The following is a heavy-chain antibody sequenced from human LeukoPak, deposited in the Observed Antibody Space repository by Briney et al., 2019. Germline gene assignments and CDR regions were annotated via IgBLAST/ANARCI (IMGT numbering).Heavy chain of an antibody. CDR2: ISGSGGSS. CDR1: GFTFSSYA. J-gene: IGHJ4*02. V-gene: IGHV3-23*01. CDR3: AKAVAGNFDY. D-gene: IGHD6-19*01. Sequence: PGGPLRLSCAASGFTFSSYAMSWVRQAPGKGLEGVSAISGSGGSSYYADSVKGRFTISINNSENTLYLQMNSLRAEDTAVYYCAKAVAGNFDYWGQGTLVTVSS.